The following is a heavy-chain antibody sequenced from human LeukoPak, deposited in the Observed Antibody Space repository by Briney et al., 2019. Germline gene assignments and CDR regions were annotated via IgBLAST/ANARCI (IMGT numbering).Heavy chain of an antibody. Sequence: GGSLRLSCAAFGFTFSSYSMNWVRQAPGKGLEWVSSISSSSYIYYADSVKGRFTISRDNAKNSLYLQMNSLRAEDTAVYYCAREVVYSNYAFDYWGQGTLVTVSS. D-gene: IGHD4-11*01. CDR3: AREVVYSNYAFDY. CDR2: ISSSSYI. J-gene: IGHJ4*02. CDR1: GFTFSSYS. V-gene: IGHV3-21*01.